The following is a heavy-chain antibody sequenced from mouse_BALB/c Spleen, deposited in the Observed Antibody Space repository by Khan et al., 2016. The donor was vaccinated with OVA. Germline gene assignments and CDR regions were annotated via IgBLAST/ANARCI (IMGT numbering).Heavy chain of an antibody. CDR3: AGSEGTYGDFAY. CDR1: GYTFTSYW. V-gene: IGHV1S41*01. J-gene: IGHJ2*01. CDR2: IAPGSGDA. Sequence: DLVKPGASVKLSCTASGYTFTSYWINWIKQRPGQGLEWLGRIAPGSGDAYYNELFKGKTTLTVDPSSSTTYIQLSSLSSEDSAVYFCAGSEGTYGDFAYWGQGAILTVSS. D-gene: IGHD1-1*02.